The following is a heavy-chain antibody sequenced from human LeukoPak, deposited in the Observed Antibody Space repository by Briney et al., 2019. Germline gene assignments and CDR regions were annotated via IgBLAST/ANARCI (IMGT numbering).Heavy chain of an antibody. J-gene: IGHJ4*02. CDR2: IYYSGST. CDR1: GGSISSYY. D-gene: IGHD6-19*01. Sequence: SETLSLTCTVSGGSISSYYWSWIRQPPGKGLEWIGYIYYSGSTNYNPSLKSRVTISVDTSKNQFSLKLSSVTAADTAVYYCARDLGPYSSGWYRGDYWGQGTLVTVSS. V-gene: IGHV4-59*01. CDR3: ARDLGPYSSGWYRGDY.